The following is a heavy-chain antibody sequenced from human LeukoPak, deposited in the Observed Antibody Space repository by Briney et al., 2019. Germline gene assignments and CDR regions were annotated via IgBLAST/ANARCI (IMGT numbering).Heavy chain of an antibody. D-gene: IGHD3-9*01. V-gene: IGHV3-30*02. CDR2: IRYDVSNK. Sequence: GGSLTLSCAASAFTFSSYGMHWVRQAPGKGLEWVALIRYDVSNKYYADSVKGRFTISRDNSKNTLYLQMNNLRAEDTAIYYCAKAANYDILTGYYLDYWGQGTLVTVSS. J-gene: IGHJ4*02. CDR1: AFTFSSYG. CDR3: AKAANYDILTGYYLDY.